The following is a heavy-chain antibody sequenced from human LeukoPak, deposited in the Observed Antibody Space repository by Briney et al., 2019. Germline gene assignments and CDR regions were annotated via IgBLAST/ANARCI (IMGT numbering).Heavy chain of an antibody. CDR1: GFTFSSYS. D-gene: IGHD3-10*01. V-gene: IGHV3-48*01. Sequence: PGGSLRLSCAASGFTFSSYSMNWVRQAPGKGLEWVSYISSSSSTIYYADSVKGRFTISRDNAKNSLYLQMNSLRAEDTAVYYCATGAPLDYWGQGTLVTVSS. CDR2: ISSSSSTI. J-gene: IGHJ4*02. CDR3: ATGAPLDY.